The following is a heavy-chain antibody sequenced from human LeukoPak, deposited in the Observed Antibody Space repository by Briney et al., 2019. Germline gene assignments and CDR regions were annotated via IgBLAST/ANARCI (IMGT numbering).Heavy chain of an antibody. D-gene: IGHD3-22*01. V-gene: IGHV3-11*04. CDR3: ASQYYYDSSGYYRYYWYFDL. J-gene: IGHJ2*01. Sequence: GGSLRLSCAASGFTFSDYYMSWIRQAPGKGLEWVSYISSSGSTIYYADSVKGRFTISRDNAKNSLYLQMNSLRAEDTAVYYCASQYYYDSSGYYRYYWYFDLWGRGTLVTVSS. CDR2: ISSSGSTI. CDR1: GFTFSDYY.